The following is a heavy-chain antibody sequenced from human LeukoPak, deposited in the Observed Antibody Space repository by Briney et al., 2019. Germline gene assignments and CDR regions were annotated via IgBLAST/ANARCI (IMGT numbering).Heavy chain of an antibody. CDR2: IYYSGST. V-gene: IGHV4-59*01. CDR3: ARERPYSSGWYVNWFDP. Sequence: PSETLSLTCAVSGGSFSGYYWSWIRQPPGKGLEWIGYIYYSGSTNYNPSLKSRVTISVDTSKNQFSLKLSSVTAADTAVYYCARERPYSSGWYVNWFDPWGQGTLVTVSS. J-gene: IGHJ5*02. CDR1: GGSFSGYY. D-gene: IGHD6-19*01.